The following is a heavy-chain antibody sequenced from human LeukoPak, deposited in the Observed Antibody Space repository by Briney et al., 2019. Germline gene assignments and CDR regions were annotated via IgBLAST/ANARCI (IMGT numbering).Heavy chain of an antibody. CDR1: GFTFSSYA. J-gene: IGHJ6*02. D-gene: IGHD4-17*01. CDR2: ISGSGGST. CDR3: AKVSGDYGEP. Sequence: GGSLRLSCAASGFTFSSYAMSWVRQAPGKGLEWVSAISGSGGSTYYADSVKGRFTISRDNSENTLYLQMNGLRAEDTAVYYCAKVSGDYGEPWGQGTTVTVSS. V-gene: IGHV3-23*01.